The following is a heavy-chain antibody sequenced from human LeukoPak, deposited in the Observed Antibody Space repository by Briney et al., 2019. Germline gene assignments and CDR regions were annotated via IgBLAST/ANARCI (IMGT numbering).Heavy chain of an antibody. J-gene: IGHJ4*02. CDR1: GFTFSSYG. V-gene: IGHV3-30*18. CDR2: ISYDGSNK. D-gene: IGHD6-13*01. CDR3: AKDRRLIAAAGQFDY. Sequence: GRSLRLSCAASGFTFSSYGMHWVRQAPGKGLEWVAVISYDGSNKYYADSVKGRFTISRDNSKNTLYLQMNSLRAEDTAVYYCAKDRRLIAAAGQFDYWGQGTLVTVSS.